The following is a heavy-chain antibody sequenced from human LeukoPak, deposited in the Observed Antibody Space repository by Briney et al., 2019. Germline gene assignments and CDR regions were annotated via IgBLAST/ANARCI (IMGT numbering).Heavy chain of an antibody. V-gene: IGHV3-48*01. J-gene: IGHJ4*02. Sequence: PGGSLRLSCAASGFTFSSYSMNWVRQAPGKGLEWVSYISSSSSTIYYADSVKGRFTISRDNAKNSLYLQMNSLRAEDTAVYYCARALNSGSPYYYDSPADYWGQGTLVTVSS. CDR3: ARALNSGSPYYYDSPADY. D-gene: IGHD3-22*01. CDR1: GFTFSSYS. CDR2: ISSSSSTI.